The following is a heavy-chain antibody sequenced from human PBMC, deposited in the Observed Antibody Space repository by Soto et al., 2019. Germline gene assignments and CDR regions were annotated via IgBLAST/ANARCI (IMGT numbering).Heavy chain of an antibody. CDR3: ARTEHWNYCYYYYYGMDV. V-gene: IGHV1-69*13. J-gene: IGHJ6*02. Sequence: SVKVSCKASGGTFSSYAISWVRQAPGQGLEWMGGIIPIFGTANYAQKFQGRVTITADESTSTAYMELSSLRSEDTAVYYCARTEHWNYCYYYYYGMDVWGQGTTVTVSS. CDR2: IIPIFGTA. CDR1: GGTFSSYA. D-gene: IGHD1-7*01.